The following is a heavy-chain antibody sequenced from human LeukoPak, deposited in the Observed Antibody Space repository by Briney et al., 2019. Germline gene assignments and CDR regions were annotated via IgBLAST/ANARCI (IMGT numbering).Heavy chain of an antibody. CDR3: AKGRTYYYDSLDC. CDR1: GFTFSNYA. D-gene: IGHD3-22*01. CDR2: ISGSGDKT. J-gene: IGHJ4*02. V-gene: IGHV3-23*01. Sequence: PGGSLRLSCAASGFTFSNYAMSWVRQAPGMGPEWVSAISGSGDKTYYADSVKGRFTISRDTSKNTVYLQMNSLRAEDTAVYYCAKGRTYYYDSLDCWGQGTLVTVSS.